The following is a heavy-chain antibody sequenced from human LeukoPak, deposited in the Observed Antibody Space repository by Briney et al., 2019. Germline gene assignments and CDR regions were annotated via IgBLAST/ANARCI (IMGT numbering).Heavy chain of an antibody. Sequence: PSETLSLTCTVSGGSISSSSYYWGWIRQPPGKGLEWIGSIYYSGSTYYNPSLKSQVTISVDTSKNQFSLKLSSVTAADTAVYYCASVRGSYYYDSSGHWDYYYGMDVWGQGTTVTVSS. CDR1: GGSISSSSYY. V-gene: IGHV4-39*07. J-gene: IGHJ6*02. D-gene: IGHD3-22*01. CDR2: IYYSGST. CDR3: ASVRGSYYYDSSGHWDYYYGMDV.